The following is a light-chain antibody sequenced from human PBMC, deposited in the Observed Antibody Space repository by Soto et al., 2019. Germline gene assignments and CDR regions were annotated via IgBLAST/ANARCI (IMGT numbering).Light chain of an antibody. J-gene: IGKJ1*01. CDR1: QSISSW. CDR2: DAS. Sequence: DIQMTQSPSTLSASVGDRVTITCRASQSISSWLAWYQQKPGKAPKLLIYDASSLESGVPSRFSGSGSGTEFTLVISSLQSVDFTSYYCQQYNSYSWKFGQGTKVEIK. CDR3: QQYNSYSWK. V-gene: IGKV1-5*01.